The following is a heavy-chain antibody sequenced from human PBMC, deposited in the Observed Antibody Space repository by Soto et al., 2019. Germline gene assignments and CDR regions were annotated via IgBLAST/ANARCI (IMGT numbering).Heavy chain of an antibody. CDR3: AREYYYGSGSYYNKRRGPQPVDY. CDR1: GGSFSGYY. Sequence: PSETLSLTCAVYGGSFSGYYWSWIRQPPGKGLEWIGEINHSGSTNYNPSLKSRVTISVDTSKNQFSLKLSSVTAADTAVYYCAREYYYGSGSYYNKRRGPQPVDYWGQGTLVTVSS. J-gene: IGHJ4*02. D-gene: IGHD3-10*01. V-gene: IGHV4-34*01. CDR2: INHSGST.